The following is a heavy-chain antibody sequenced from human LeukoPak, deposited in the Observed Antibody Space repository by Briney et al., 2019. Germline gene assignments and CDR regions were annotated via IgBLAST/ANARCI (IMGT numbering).Heavy chain of an antibody. Sequence: ASVKVSCKASGYTFTSYDITWVRQAPGQGLEWMGWMSPNSGNTGYAQKFQGRVTMTRNTSITTAYMELSSLTSEDTAVYHCARETTIPPYYFDYWGLGSQVTVSP. J-gene: IGHJ4*02. CDR2: MSPNSGNT. D-gene: IGHD3-9*01. CDR1: GYTFTSYD. V-gene: IGHV1-8*01. CDR3: ARETTIPPYYFDY.